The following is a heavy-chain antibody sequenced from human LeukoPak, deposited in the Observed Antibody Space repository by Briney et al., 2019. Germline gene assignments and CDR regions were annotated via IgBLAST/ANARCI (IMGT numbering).Heavy chain of an antibody. V-gene: IGHV1-2*02. CDR3: AKGSGSHFGLTYFDY. D-gene: IGHD1-26*01. J-gene: IGHJ4*02. CDR1: GYTFTGYH. CDR2: INPNSGGT. Sequence: ASVKVSCKASGYTFTGYHMHWVRQAPGQGLEWMGWINPNSGGTNYAQKFQGRVTMTRDTSISTAYMELSRLRSDDAAVYYCAKGSGSHFGLTYFDYWGQGTLVTASS.